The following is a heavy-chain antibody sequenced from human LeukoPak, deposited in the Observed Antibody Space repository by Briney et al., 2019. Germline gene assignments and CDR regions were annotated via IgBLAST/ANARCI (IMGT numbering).Heavy chain of an antibody. CDR1: GGTFSSYA. J-gene: IGHJ4*02. CDR2: IIPIFGTA. CDR3: ARASSGSYKGLDFDY. D-gene: IGHD3-10*01. Sequence: SVKVSCKASGGTFSSYAISWVRQAPGQGLEWMGRIIPIFGTANYAQKFQGRVTITTDESTSTAYMELSSLRSEDTAVYYCARASSGSYKGLDFDYWGQGTLATVSS. V-gene: IGHV1-69*05.